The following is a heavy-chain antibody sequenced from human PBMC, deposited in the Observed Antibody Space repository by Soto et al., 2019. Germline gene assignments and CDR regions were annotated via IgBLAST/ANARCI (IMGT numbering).Heavy chain of an antibody. CDR2: IYHSGST. CDR1: SGSISSSNW. D-gene: IGHD6-13*01. Sequence: QVQLQESGPGLVKPSGTLSLTCAVSSGSISSSNWWSWVRQPPGKGLEWIGEIYHSGSTNYNPSLKSRVTISVDKSKNQFSLKLSSVTAADTAVYYCASIRIAAADPYYYYYMDVWGKGTTVTVSS. CDR3: ASIRIAAADPYYYYYMDV. J-gene: IGHJ6*03. V-gene: IGHV4-4*02.